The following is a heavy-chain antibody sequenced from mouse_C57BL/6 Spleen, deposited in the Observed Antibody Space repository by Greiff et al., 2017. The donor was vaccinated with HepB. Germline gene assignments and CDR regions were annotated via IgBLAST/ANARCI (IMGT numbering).Heavy chain of an antibody. Sequence: VKLMESGAELARPGASVKLSCKASGYTFTSYGISWVKQRTGQGLEWIGEIYPRSGNTYYNEKFKGKATLTADKSSSTAYMELRSLTSEDSAVYFCARWDYDWFAYWGQGTLVTVSA. V-gene: IGHV1-81*01. CDR2: IYPRSGNT. J-gene: IGHJ3*01. CDR3: ARWDYDWFAY. D-gene: IGHD2-4*01. CDR1: GYTFTSYG.